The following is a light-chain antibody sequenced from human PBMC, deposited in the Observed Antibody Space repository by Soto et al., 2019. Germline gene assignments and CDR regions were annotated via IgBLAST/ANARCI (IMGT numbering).Light chain of an antibody. CDR2: AAS. CDR1: QSISTF. Sequence: DIQMTQSPSSLSASVGDRVSVTCRASQSISTFLNWYQQRPREAPKLLIYAASSLQSGVPSRFSGSVSGADFTLTIGSLQPEDFATYYCQQSYTTPRTFGQGTKVEVK. V-gene: IGKV1-39*01. J-gene: IGKJ1*01. CDR3: QQSYTTPRT.